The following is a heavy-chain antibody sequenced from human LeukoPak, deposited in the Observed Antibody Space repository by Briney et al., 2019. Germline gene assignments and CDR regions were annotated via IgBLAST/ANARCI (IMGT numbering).Heavy chain of an antibody. CDR3: MRDYMGWFDP. CDR1: GFSLSSFQ. J-gene: IGHJ5*02. CDR2: ISLDGSTE. Sequence: PGGSLRLSCVASGFSLSSFQMYWVRQAPGKGLEWVSIISLDGSTEFYADSVKGRSTISRDTASNTMHLEMNNLRIEDTAVYYCMRDYMGWFDPWGQGSLVTVSS. D-gene: IGHD3-10*01. V-gene: IGHV3-30-3*01.